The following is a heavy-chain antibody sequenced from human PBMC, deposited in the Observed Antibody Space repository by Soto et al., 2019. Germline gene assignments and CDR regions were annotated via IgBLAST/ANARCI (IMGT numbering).Heavy chain of an antibody. CDR3: ARHGGGWYHG. D-gene: IGHD6-19*01. Sequence: QVQLQESGPGLVKPSETLSLTCTVSGGSISSYYWSWIRQPPGKGLEWIGYIYYSGSTNYNPSLKSRVTIAVDSTKNECSLKLSSVTAADTAVYYCARHGGGWYHGWGQGTLVTVAS. J-gene: IGHJ4*02. CDR2: IYYSGST. V-gene: IGHV4-59*08. CDR1: GGSISSYY.